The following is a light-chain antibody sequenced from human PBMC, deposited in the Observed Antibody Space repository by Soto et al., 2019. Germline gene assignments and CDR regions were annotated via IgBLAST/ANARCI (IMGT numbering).Light chain of an antibody. CDR1: QNIDSY. CDR3: QQTYSTPWT. J-gene: IGKJ1*01. V-gene: IGKV1-39*01. Sequence: DIQMTQSPSSLSASVGDRVTITCRASQNIDSYLNWYQQRPGKAPKLLIHDASSLQSGVPSWFSGSGSGTDFALTINSLQPEDFATIYCQQTYSTPWTFGQGTKVEIK. CDR2: DAS.